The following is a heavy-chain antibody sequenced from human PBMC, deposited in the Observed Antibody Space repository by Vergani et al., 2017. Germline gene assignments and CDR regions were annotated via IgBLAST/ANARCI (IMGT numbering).Heavy chain of an antibody. Sequence: EVQLVESGGGLVQPGRSLRLSCAASGFTFDDYAMHWVRQAPGTGLGWVSGISWNSGSIGYADSVKGRFTISRDNAKNSLYLQMNSLRAEDTALYYCAKDLRYSSSCFDYWGQGTLVTVSS. CDR1: GFTFDDYA. CDR3: AKDLRYSSSCFDY. CDR2: ISWNSGSI. D-gene: IGHD6-6*01. J-gene: IGHJ4*02. V-gene: IGHV3-9*01.